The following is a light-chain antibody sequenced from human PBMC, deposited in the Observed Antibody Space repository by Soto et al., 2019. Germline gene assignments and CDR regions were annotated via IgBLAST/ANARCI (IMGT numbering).Light chain of an antibody. CDR2: ATS. J-gene: IGKJ3*01. CDR3: QQRET. Sequence: DTQMTQSPSSLSASVGDRVTITCRASQGIRNDLGWYQQKPGKAPNLLIFATSTLQSGVPSRFSGSGSGTDFTLTISSLQPEDFATYYCQQRETFGPGTKVDIK. V-gene: IGKV1-39*01. CDR1: QGIRND.